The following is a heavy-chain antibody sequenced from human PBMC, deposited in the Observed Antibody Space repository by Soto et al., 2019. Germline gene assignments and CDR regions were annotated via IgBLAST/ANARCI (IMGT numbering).Heavy chain of an antibody. CDR1: GDSVSSNSAA. Sequence: SQTLSLICAISGDSVSSNSAAWNWIRQSPSRGLEWLGRTYYRSKWYNDYAVSAKSRITINPDTSKNQFSLQLNSVTPEDTAVYYCARGCSSTSCYDASIPFDYWGQGTLVTVSS. CDR2: TYYRSKWYN. CDR3: ARGCSSTSCYDASIPFDY. V-gene: IGHV6-1*01. D-gene: IGHD2-2*01. J-gene: IGHJ4*02.